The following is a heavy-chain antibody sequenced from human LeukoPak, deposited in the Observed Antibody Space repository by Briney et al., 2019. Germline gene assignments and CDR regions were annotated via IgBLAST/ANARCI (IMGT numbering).Heavy chain of an antibody. CDR2: ISWNSGSI. J-gene: IGHJ6*02. D-gene: IGHD6-19*01. V-gene: IGHV3-9*01. Sequence: HPGGSLRLSCAASGFTFDDYAMHWVRQAPGKGLEWASCISWNSGSIGYADSVKGRFTISRDNAKNSLYLQMNSLRAEDTALYYCAKEPGVAVAGVYYYYGMDVWGQGTTVTVSS. CDR1: GFTFDDYA. CDR3: AKEPGVAVAGVYYYYGMDV.